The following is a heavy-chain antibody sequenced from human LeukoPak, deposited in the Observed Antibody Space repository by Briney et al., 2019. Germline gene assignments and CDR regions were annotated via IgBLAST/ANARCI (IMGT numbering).Heavy chain of an antibody. V-gene: IGHV1-69*04. J-gene: IGHJ4*02. Sequence: GASVKVSCKASGGTFSRYAISWVRQAPGQGLEWMGRIIPILGIANYAQKFQGRVTITADKSTSTAYMELSSLRSEDTAVYYCARMGATTGNGGFDYWGQGTLVTVSS. D-gene: IGHD1-26*01. CDR3: ARMGATTGNGGFDY. CDR1: GGTFSRYA. CDR2: IIPILGIA.